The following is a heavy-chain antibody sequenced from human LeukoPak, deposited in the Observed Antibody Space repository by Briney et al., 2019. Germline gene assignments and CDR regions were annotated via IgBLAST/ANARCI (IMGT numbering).Heavy chain of an antibody. CDR2: IGSSSTHI. J-gene: IGHJ4*02. CDR1: GFTFTSYY. D-gene: IGHD2-21*02. V-gene: IGHV3-21*01. Sequence: GGSLRLSCAASGFTFTSYYMNWVRQAPGRGLEWVSSIGSSSTHIYYADSVKGRFTISRDNAKNSLYLQMNSLRAEDTAVYYCARGVSYRVVVTATDFDYWGQGTLVTVSS. CDR3: ARGVSYRVVVTATDFDY.